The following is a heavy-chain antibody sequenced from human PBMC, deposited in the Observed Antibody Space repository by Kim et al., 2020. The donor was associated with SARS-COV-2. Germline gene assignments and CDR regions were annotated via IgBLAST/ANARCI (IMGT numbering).Heavy chain of an antibody. CDR3: ARETQLRLGELSSLAVVY. D-gene: IGHD3-16*02. Sequence: ASVKVSCKASGYTFTGYYMHWVRQAPGQGLEWMGRINPNSGGTNYAQKFQGRVTMTRDTSISTAYMELSRLRSDDTAVYYCARETQLRLGELSSLAVVYWGQGTLVTVSS. V-gene: IGHV1-2*06. CDR2: INPNSGGT. J-gene: IGHJ4*02. CDR1: GYTFTGYY.